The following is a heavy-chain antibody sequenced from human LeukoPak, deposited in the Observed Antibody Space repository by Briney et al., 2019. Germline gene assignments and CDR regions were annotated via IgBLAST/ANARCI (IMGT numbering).Heavy chain of an antibody. D-gene: IGHD1-26*01. J-gene: IGHJ4*02. V-gene: IGHV3-33*01. Sequence: PGGSLRLSCAASGFTFSSYGMHWVRQAPGKGLEGVAVIWYDGSNKYYADSVKGRFTISRDNSKNTLYLQMNSLRAEDTAVYYCARPRGGARKGPFDYWGQGTLVTVSS. CDR2: IWYDGSNK. CDR1: GFTFSSYG. CDR3: ARPRGGARKGPFDY.